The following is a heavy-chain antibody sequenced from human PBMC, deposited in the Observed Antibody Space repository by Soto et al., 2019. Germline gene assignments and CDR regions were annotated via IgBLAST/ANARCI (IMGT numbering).Heavy chain of an antibody. Sequence: QVQLQESGPGLVQPSGTLSLTCAVSGDSINNSHWWSWVRQTPGKGLEWIGETYHSGTTNYNPSLRTRFTISIDKSKNQFSLKMNSVTAADTAVYYCAGEVNSSPARGPNWFDPWGQGTLVTVSS. J-gene: IGHJ5*02. CDR2: TYHSGTT. CDR3: AGEVNSSPARGPNWFDP. CDR1: GDSINNSHW. V-gene: IGHV4-4*02. D-gene: IGHD6-13*01.